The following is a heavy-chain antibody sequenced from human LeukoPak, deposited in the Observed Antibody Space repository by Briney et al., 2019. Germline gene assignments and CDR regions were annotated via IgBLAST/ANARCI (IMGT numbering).Heavy chain of an antibody. CDR2: INHSGST. CDR3: ARTLDYDFWSGYD. CDR1: GGSFSGYY. D-gene: IGHD3-3*01. Sequence: SETLSLTCAVYGGSFSGYYWSWIRQPTGKGLEWIGEINHSGSTNYNPSLKSRVTISVDTSKNQFSLKLSSVTAADTAVYYCARTLDYDFWSGYDWGQGTLVTVSS. J-gene: IGHJ4*02. V-gene: IGHV4-34*01.